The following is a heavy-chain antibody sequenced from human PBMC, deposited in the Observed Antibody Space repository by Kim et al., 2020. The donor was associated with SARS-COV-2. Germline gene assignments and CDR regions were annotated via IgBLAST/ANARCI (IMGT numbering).Heavy chain of an antibody. V-gene: IGHV4-31*03. CDR1: GGSISSGGYY. Sequence: SETLSLTCTVSGGSISSGGYYWSWIRQHPGKGLEWIGYIYYSGSTYYNPSLKSRVTISVDTSKNQFSLKLSSVTAADTAVYYCAREFSYDSSGYENSYYFDYWGQGTLVTVSS. CDR3: AREFSYDSSGYENSYYFDY. CDR2: IYYSGST. J-gene: IGHJ4*02. D-gene: IGHD3-22*01.